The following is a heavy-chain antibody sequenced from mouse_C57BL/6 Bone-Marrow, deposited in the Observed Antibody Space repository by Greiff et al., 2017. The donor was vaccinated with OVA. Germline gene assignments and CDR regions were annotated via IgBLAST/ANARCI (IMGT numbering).Heavy chain of an antibody. D-gene: IGHD2-12*01. J-gene: IGHJ1*03. CDR1: GFNIKDYY. Sequence: EVQLQQSGAELVRPGASVKLSCTASGFNIKDYYMHWVKQRPEQGLEWIGRIDPEDGDTEYDPKFQGKATLTADTSSNTAYLQLSSLTSEDTAVYYCTTDYIWYFDVWGTGTTVTVSS. V-gene: IGHV14-1*01. CDR2: IDPEDGDT. CDR3: TTDYIWYFDV.